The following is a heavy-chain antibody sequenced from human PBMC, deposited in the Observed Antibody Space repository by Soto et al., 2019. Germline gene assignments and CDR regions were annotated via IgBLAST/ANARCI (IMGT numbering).Heavy chain of an antibody. D-gene: IGHD3-16*02. J-gene: IGHJ6*02. CDR1: GFTFSSYG. CDR3: ARLSRGMDV. CDR2: IWYDGSNK. V-gene: IGHV3-33*01. Sequence: QVQLEESGGGVVQPGRSLRLSCAASGFTFSSYGMHWVRQAPGKGLEWVAVIWYDGSNKYYADSVKGRFTISRDNSKNTLYLQMNSLRAEDTAVYYCARLSRGMDVWGQGTTVTVSS.